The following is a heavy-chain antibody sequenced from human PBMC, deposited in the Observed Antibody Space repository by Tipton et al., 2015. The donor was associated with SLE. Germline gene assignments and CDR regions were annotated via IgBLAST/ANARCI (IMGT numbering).Heavy chain of an antibody. D-gene: IGHD6-6*01. CDR2: VYTSGST. CDR1: GGPISNGMYY. J-gene: IGHJ4*02. CDR3: ARAKQLVQGFDS. V-gene: IGHV4-61*02. Sequence: TLSLTCTVSGGPISNGMYYYNWIRQPAGKGLEWIGRVYTSGSTTYNPSLKSRVTISVDTSKNQFSLKLSSVTAADTAVYFCARAKQLVQGFDSWGQGKLVTVSS.